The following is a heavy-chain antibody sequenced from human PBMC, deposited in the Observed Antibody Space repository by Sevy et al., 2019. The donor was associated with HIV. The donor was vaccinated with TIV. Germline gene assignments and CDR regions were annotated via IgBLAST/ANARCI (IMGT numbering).Heavy chain of an antibody. V-gene: IGHV1-69*13. CDR2: IIPSFGTA. CDR3: ASSTVATYYYYYYGMDV. Sequence: ASVKVSCKASGGTFSCYAISWVRQAPGQGLEWMGGIIPSFGTANYAQKFQGRVTITADESTSTAYMELSSLRSEDTAVYYCASSTVATYYYYYYGMDVWGQGITVTVSS. J-gene: IGHJ6*02. D-gene: IGHD4-4*01. CDR1: GGTFSCYA.